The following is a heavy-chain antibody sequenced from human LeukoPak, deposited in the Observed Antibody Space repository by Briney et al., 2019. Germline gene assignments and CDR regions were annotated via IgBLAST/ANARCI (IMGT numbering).Heavy chain of an antibody. Sequence: GGSLRLSCAASGFTFSSYGMHWVRQAPGKGLEWVAVIWYDGSNKYYADSVKGRFTISRGNSKNTLYLQMNSLRAEDTAVYYCARERTGGSSWYNDAFDIWGQGTMVTVSS. CDR1: GFTFSSYG. CDR2: IWYDGSNK. J-gene: IGHJ3*02. D-gene: IGHD6-13*01. CDR3: ARERTGGSSWYNDAFDI. V-gene: IGHV3-33*01.